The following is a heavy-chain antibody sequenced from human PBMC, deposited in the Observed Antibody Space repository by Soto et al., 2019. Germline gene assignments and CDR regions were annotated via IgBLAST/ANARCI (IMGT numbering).Heavy chain of an antibody. CDR1: GGTFSSYT. Sequence: QVQLVQSGAEVKKPGSSVKVSCKASGGTFSSYTISWVRQAPGQGLGWMGRIIPILGIANYAQKFQGRVTITADKSTSTAYMELSSLRSEDTAVYYCARNSGSYLEDYWGQGTLGTVSS. CDR3: ARNSGSYLEDY. J-gene: IGHJ4*02. CDR2: IIPILGIA. V-gene: IGHV1-69*02. D-gene: IGHD1-26*01.